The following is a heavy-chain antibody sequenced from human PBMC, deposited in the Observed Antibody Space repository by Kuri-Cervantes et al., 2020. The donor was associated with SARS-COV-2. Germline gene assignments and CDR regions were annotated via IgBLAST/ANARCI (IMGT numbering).Heavy chain of an antibody. CDR3: ARDSSSYYYYYYGMDV. Sequence: GGSLRLSCAASGFTFSSYGMHWVRQAPGKGLEWVAFIRYDGSNKYYADSVKGRFTISRDNAKNSLYLQMNSLRAEDTAVYYCARDSSSYYYYYYGMDVWGQGTTVTVSS. D-gene: IGHD6-13*01. CDR1: GFTFSSYG. V-gene: IGHV3-30*02. CDR2: IRYDGSNK. J-gene: IGHJ6*02.